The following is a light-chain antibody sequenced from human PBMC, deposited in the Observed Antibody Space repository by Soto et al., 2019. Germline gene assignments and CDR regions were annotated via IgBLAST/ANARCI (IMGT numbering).Light chain of an antibody. J-gene: IGKJ1*01. CDR2: WAL. Sequence: DIVMTQSPDSLAVSLGERATINCKSSQSVLYSSNNKNYLAWYQQKPGQPPKLLIYWALTREPGVPDRFSGSGSGTDFTLTISSLQAEDVAVYYCQQYYSTPPTFGQGTKVEIK. CDR3: QQYYSTPPT. CDR1: QSVLYSSNNKNY. V-gene: IGKV4-1*01.